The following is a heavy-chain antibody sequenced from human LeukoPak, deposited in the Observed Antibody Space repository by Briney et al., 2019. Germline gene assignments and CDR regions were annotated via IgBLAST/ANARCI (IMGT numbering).Heavy chain of an antibody. Sequence: SETLSLTCTVSGGSISSSTYYWGWIRQPPGKGLEWIGSIYYSESTNYNPSLKSRVTISVDTSKNQFSLKLSSVTAADTAVYYCARARYCSSTSCPGGYYYYMDVWGKGTTVTVSS. V-gene: IGHV4-39*07. CDR3: ARARYCSSTSCPGGYYYYMDV. CDR1: GGSISSSTYY. CDR2: IYYSEST. J-gene: IGHJ6*03. D-gene: IGHD2-2*01.